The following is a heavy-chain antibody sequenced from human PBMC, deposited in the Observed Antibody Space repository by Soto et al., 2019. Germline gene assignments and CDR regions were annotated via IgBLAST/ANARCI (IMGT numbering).Heavy chain of an antibody. Sequence: QVQLVESGGGVVQPGRSLRLSCAASGFTFSSYAMHWVRQAPGKGLEWVAVISYDGSNKYYADSVKGRFTISRDNSKNTLYLQMNSLRAEDTAVYYCASPGTRLRFLERTIYGMDVWGQGTTVTVSS. D-gene: IGHD3-3*01. J-gene: IGHJ6*02. CDR1: GFTFSSYA. CDR3: ASPGTRLRFLERTIYGMDV. V-gene: IGHV3-30-3*01. CDR2: ISYDGSNK.